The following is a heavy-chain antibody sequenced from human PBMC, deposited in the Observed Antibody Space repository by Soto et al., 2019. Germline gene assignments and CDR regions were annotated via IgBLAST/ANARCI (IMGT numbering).Heavy chain of an antibody. J-gene: IGHJ4*02. CDR2: SFNGVT. D-gene: IGHD2-21*01. CDR3: ALLSYCPPVPSFYLDS. Sequence: ASVKVSCKTSGYTFTNYGISWVRQAPGQGLEWMGGSFNGVTNYAQNLQGRVTMTTDTSTTTAYMELRSLRSDDTAVYYCALLSYCPPVPSFYLDSWGQGPPAPLPS. V-gene: IGHV1-18*01. CDR1: GYTFTNYG.